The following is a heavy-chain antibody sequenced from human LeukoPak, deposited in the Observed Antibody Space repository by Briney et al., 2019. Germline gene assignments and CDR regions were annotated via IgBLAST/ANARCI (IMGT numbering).Heavy chain of an antibody. D-gene: IGHD6-13*01. CDR2: IWHDGIKK. CDR1: GFTFSSYS. Sequence: GGSLRLSCAASGFTFSSYSMNWVRQAPGKGLEWAAVIWHDGIKKYYLDSVNGRFTISRDTSKNMLYLQMNSLRAEDTAVYYCVAAIAEGWFDPWGQGTLVIVSS. V-gene: IGHV3-33*08. CDR3: VAAIAEGWFDP. J-gene: IGHJ5*02.